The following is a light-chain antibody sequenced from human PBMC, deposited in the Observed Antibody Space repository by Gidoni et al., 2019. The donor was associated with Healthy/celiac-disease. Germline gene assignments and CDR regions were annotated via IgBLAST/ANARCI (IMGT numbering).Light chain of an antibody. Sequence: EIVLTQSPGTLSLSPGERATLSCRASQSVSSSYLAWYQQKPGQAPRLLIYGASSRATGIPDRFSGSGSGTDFTLTISRLEPEDFAVYYCQQYGSSPIFTFXPXPKWXSN. CDR3: QQYGSSPIFT. V-gene: IGKV3-20*01. CDR1: QSVSSSY. J-gene: IGKJ3*01. CDR2: GAS.